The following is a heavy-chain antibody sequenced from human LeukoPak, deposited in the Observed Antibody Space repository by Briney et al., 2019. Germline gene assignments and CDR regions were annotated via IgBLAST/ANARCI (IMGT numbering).Heavy chain of an antibody. J-gene: IGHJ4*02. CDR3: ARTPVDYYGSGSYNYYFDY. Sequence: ASVTVSCKASGYTFTGYYMHWVRQAPGQGLEWMGWINPNSGGTNYAQKFQGRVTITRDTSISTAYMELSSLRSEETAGDYGARTPVDYYGSGSYNYYFDYWGQGTLVTVSS. D-gene: IGHD3-10*01. CDR1: GYTFTGYY. CDR2: INPNSGGT. V-gene: IGHV1-2*02.